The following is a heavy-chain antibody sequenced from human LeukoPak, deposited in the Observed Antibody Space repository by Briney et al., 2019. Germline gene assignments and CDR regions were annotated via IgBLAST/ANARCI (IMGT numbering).Heavy chain of an antibody. CDR3: GRVILGEAKSPIDC. CDR2: MSNSGST. J-gene: IGHJ4*02. V-gene: IGHV4-39*01. Sequence: SETLSLTCIVSGGSISSTSYYWGWLRQPPGKGLEWIGVMSNSGSTYYSPSLKSRVTIFVDTSKNQFSLKLPSVTAADTAIYYCGRVILGEAKSPIDCWGQGTLVTVSS. D-gene: IGHD3-10*01. CDR1: GGSISSTSYY.